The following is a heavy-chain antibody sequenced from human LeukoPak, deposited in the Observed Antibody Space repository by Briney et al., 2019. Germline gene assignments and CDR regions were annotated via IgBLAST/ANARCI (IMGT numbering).Heavy chain of an antibody. CDR1: GYTFTSYY. J-gene: IGHJ3*02. Sequence: ASVKVSCKASGYTFTSYYMHWVRQAPGQGLEWMGIINPSGGSTSYAQKFQGRVTMTRDMSTSTVYMELSSLRSDDTAVYYCANLENRIAAAGDAFDIWGQGTMVTVSS. V-gene: IGHV1-46*01. CDR2: INPSGGST. D-gene: IGHD6-13*01. CDR3: ANLENRIAAAGDAFDI.